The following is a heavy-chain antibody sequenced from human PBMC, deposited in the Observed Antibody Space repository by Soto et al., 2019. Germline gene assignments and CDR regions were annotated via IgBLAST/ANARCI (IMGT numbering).Heavy chain of an antibody. CDR3: GRTYYDFWSGYWRWFDP. J-gene: IGHJ5*02. CDR1: GGSISSSRCH. Sequence: SETLSLTCTVSGGSISSSRCHWGWIRQPPGKGLEWIGYIYYNGSTNYNPSLKSRVTISVDTSKNQFSLKLSSVTAADTAVYYCGRTYYDFWSGYWRWFDPWGQGTLVTVSS. V-gene: IGHV4-61*05. D-gene: IGHD3-3*01. CDR2: IYYNGST.